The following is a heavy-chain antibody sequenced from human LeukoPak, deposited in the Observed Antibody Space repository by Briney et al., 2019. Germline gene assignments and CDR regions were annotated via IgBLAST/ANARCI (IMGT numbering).Heavy chain of an antibody. J-gene: IGHJ3*02. CDR2: ISWNSGSI. Sequence: GGSLRLSCAASGFTFDDYAMHWVRQAPGKGLEWVSGISWNSGSIGYADSVKGRFTISRDNAKNSLYLQMNSLRAEDSALYYCARGGRGSAAVVAPRSFDIWGQGTMVTVSS. V-gene: IGHV3-9*01. D-gene: IGHD3-22*01. CDR3: ARGGRGSAAVVAPRSFDI. CDR1: GFTFDDYA.